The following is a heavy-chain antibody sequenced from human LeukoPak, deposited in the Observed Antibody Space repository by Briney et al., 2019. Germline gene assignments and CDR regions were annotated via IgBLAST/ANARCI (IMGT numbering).Heavy chain of an antibody. CDR3: AKDRYSDY. J-gene: IGHJ4*02. Sequence: PGGSLRLSCAASGFTFSSYGMHWVRQAPGKGLEWVAFIRYDGNNKDYADSLKGRFTISRDNSKNTLYLQMNSLRVEDTAVYYCAKDRYSDYWGQGTLVTVSS. V-gene: IGHV3-30*02. CDR2: IRYDGNNK. CDR1: GFTFSSYG.